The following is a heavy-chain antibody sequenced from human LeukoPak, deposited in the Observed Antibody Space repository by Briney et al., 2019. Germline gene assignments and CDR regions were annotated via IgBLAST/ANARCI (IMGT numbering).Heavy chain of an antibody. J-gene: IGHJ6*02. CDR2: IWYDGSNK. CDR3: AKEGIAAAGTGYGMDV. D-gene: IGHD6-13*01. Sequence: PGGSLRLSCAASGFTFSSYGMHWVRQAPGKGLEWVAVIWYDGSNKYYADSVKGRFTISRDNSKNTLYLQMNSLRAEDTAVYYCAKEGIAAAGTGYGMDVWGQGTTVTVSS. CDR1: GFTFSSYG. V-gene: IGHV3-33*06.